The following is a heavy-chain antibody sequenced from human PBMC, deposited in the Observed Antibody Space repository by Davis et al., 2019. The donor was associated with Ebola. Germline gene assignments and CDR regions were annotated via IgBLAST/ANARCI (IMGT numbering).Heavy chain of an antibody. CDR3: ARGNYVWGSYRYVAYYYYGMDV. D-gene: IGHD3-16*02. J-gene: IGHJ6*02. CDR2: INHSGST. Sequence: SETLSLTCAVYGGSFSGYYWSWIRQPPRKGLEWIGEINHSGSTNYNPSLKSRVTISVDTSKNQFSLKLSSVTAADTAVYYCARGNYVWGSYRYVAYYYYGMDVWGQGTTVTVSS. CDR1: GGSFSGYY. V-gene: IGHV4-34*01.